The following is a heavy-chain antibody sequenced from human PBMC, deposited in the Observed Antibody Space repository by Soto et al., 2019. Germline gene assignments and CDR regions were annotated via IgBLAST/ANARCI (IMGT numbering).Heavy chain of an antibody. CDR1: GITISNYW. CDR2: IKPDGSEK. D-gene: IGHD3-16*01. J-gene: IGHJ4*02. Sequence: EVQLVESGGGLVQPGGSLRLSCAASGITISNYWMSWVRQAPGKGLEWVANIKPDGSEKYYVDSVKGRFTISRDNAKNSLYLQMNSLRAEDTAVYYCARDGPLRTLGYWGQGTLVTVSS. V-gene: IGHV3-7*01. CDR3: ARDGPLRTLGY.